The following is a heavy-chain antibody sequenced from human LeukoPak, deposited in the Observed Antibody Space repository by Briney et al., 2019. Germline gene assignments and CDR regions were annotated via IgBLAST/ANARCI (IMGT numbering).Heavy chain of an antibody. Sequence: SETLSLTCAVYGGSFSDYYWTWIRQPPGKGLEWIGYIYYSGSTNYNPSLKSRVTISVDTSKNQFSLKLSSVTAADTAVYYCARGRGNFDYWGQGTLVTVSS. CDR1: GGSFSDYY. CDR3: ARGRGNFDY. J-gene: IGHJ4*02. CDR2: IYYSGST. V-gene: IGHV4-59*01. D-gene: IGHD3-16*01.